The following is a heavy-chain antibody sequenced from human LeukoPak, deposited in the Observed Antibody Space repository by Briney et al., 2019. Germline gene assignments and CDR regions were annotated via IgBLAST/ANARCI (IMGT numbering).Heavy chain of an antibody. CDR1: GGPISSKTYF. J-gene: IGHJ4*02. Sequence: PSETLSLTCSVSGGPISSKTYFWGWIRQPPGKGLEWIGSIYYSGSTYYNPSLSSRVIISEDTSKNQLSLRLSSVTAADTAVYYCARGATTAGLRFDFWGQGTLVTVPS. CDR2: IYYSGST. V-gene: IGHV4-39*07. CDR3: ARGATTAGLRFDF. D-gene: IGHD6-13*01.